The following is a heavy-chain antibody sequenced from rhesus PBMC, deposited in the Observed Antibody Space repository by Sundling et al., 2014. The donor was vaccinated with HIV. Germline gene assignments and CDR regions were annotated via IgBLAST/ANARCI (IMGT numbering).Heavy chain of an antibody. J-gene: IGHJ6*01. CDR1: GFTFSSYV. V-gene: IGHV3-100*01. Sequence: EVQLVESGGGLVKPGGSLRLSCVASGFTFSSYVIHWVRQAPGKGLEWVSGISWSGDRTGYADSVKGRFTISRDNAKNSLYLQMNRLRAEDTGLYYCASVLFGLDLNGLDSWGQGVVVTVSS. CDR2: ISWSGDRT. D-gene: IGHD3-3*01. CDR3: ASVLFGLDLNGLDS.